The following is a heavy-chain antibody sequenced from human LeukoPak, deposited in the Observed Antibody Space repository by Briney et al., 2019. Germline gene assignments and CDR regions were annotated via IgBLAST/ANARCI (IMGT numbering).Heavy chain of an antibody. CDR2: INPNSGGT. V-gene: IGHV1-2*02. D-gene: IGHD3-16*01. Sequence: GASVKVSCKASGYTFTGYYMHWVRQAPGQGLEWMGWINPNSGGTNYAQKFQGRVTMTRDTSISTAYMDLSRLRSDDTAVFYCASARSESRAYDAFDIWGQGTMVTVSS. CDR1: GYTFTGYY. J-gene: IGHJ3*02. CDR3: ASARSESRAYDAFDI.